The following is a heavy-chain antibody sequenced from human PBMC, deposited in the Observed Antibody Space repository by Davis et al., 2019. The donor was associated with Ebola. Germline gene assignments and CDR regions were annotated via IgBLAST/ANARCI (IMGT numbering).Heavy chain of an antibody. Sequence: PGGSLRLSCAASGFTSSTTAFSWVPQAPGKGLEWVSAISGSGGSTYYADSVKGRFTISRDNSKNTLYLQMNSRRAEDTAVYYCAKDRTSYFEYWGQGTLVTVSS. D-gene: IGHD3/OR15-3a*01. J-gene: IGHJ4*02. CDR3: AKDRTSYFEY. V-gene: IGHV3-23*01. CDR2: ISGSGGST. CDR1: GFTSSTTA.